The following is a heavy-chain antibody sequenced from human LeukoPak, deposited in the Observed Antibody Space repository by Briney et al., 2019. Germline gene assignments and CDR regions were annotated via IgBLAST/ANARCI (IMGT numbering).Heavy chain of an antibody. V-gene: IGHV1-18*01. CDR2: ISGYNGKT. D-gene: IGHD1-26*01. CDR1: GYSFATYA. Sequence: ASVKVSCKASGYSFATYAITWVRQAPGLGLEWMGWISGYNGKTNYAPKLQGRLTMTTDTSTSTAYMELRGLRSDDTAMYYCARVGATYGDPLEYDYWGQGTLVTVSS. CDR3: ARVGATYGDPLEYDY. J-gene: IGHJ4*02.